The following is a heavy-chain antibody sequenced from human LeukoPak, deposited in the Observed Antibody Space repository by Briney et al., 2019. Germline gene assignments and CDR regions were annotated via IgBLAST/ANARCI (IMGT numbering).Heavy chain of an antibody. J-gene: IGHJ4*02. CDR1: GFTFSSYS. CDR2: ISSSSSYI. D-gene: IGHD7-27*01. Sequence: GGSLRLSCAASGFTFSSYSMNWVRQAPGKGLEWVSSISSSSSYIYYADSVKGRFTISRDNAKNSLYLQMNSLRAEDTAVYYCARSGDRGAPCYWGQGTLVTVSS. CDR3: ARSGDRGAPCY. V-gene: IGHV3-21*01.